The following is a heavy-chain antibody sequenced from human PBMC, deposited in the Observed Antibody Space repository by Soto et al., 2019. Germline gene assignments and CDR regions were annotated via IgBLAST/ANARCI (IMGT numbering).Heavy chain of an antibody. CDR1: GYTFTSYA. J-gene: IGHJ4*02. CDR3: ARDAPPADY. Sequence: QVQLVQSGAEVKKPGASVKVSCKASGYTFTSYAISWVRQAPEKGLEWMGWISAYNGNTNYAQKRQGRATMTTATPKSTAYMEARSLRSDDTAVYYCARDAPPADYGGQGTLVTLTS. CDR2: ISAYNGNT. V-gene: IGHV1-18*01.